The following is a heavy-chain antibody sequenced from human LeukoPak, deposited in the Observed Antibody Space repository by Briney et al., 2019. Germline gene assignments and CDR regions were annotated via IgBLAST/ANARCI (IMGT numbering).Heavy chain of an antibody. V-gene: IGHV3-23*01. D-gene: IGHD1-20*01. CDR3: AKLTGTTSY. CDR1: GFTFSTYA. Sequence: GGSLRLSCAASGFTFSTYAMSWVRQAPGKGLEWVSAISGSGGSTNYADSVKGRFTISRDNSKNTLYLQMDSLRAEDTAVYYWAKLTGTTSYWGQGTLVTVSS. CDR2: ISGSGGST. J-gene: IGHJ4*02.